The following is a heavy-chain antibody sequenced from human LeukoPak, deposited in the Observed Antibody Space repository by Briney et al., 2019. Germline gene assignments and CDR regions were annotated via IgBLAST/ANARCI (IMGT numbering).Heavy chain of an antibody. Sequence: ASVKVSCKASGYTFTSFDINWVRQATGQGLEWMGWMNPNSGNTGYAQKFQGRVTMTRSTSISTAYVELNSLKSEDTAVYYCARTCSGTSCSDFDYWGQGTLVTVSS. V-gene: IGHV1-8*01. CDR1: GYTFTSFD. D-gene: IGHD2-2*01. CDR2: MNPNSGNT. J-gene: IGHJ4*02. CDR3: ARTCSGTSCSDFDY.